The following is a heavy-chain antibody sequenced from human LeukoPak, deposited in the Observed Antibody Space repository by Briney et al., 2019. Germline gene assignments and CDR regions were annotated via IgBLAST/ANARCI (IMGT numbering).Heavy chain of an antibody. V-gene: IGHV4-4*02. CDR2: IKHGGST. CDR3: ASEQAYDHLPGHYKTEYFLQ. D-gene: IGHD3-9*01. Sequence: SETLSLTCAVSGDSISSGHWWSWVRQPPGKGLEWIGEIKHGGSTNYNPSLKSRVTISVDTSKNQFSLSLKSVTAADTATYYCASEQAYDHLPGHYKTEYFLQWGQGSLVTVSS. CDR1: GDSISSGHW. J-gene: IGHJ1*01.